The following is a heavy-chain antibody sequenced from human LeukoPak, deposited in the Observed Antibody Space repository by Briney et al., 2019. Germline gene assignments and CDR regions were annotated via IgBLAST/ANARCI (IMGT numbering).Heavy chain of an antibody. CDR3: ARELPREVTLDY. Sequence: GGSLRLSCAASGFTFISYGMQWVRQAPGKGLVWVSRINNGGSDMSYADSVKGRFTISRDNAKNTLYLQMQSLRAEDTAVYYCARELPREVTLDYWGQGTPVTVSS. V-gene: IGHV3-74*01. CDR1: GFTFISYG. CDR2: INNGGSDM. D-gene: IGHD2-21*02. J-gene: IGHJ4*01.